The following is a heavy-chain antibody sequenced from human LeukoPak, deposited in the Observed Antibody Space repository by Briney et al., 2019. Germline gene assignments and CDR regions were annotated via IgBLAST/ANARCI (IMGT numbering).Heavy chain of an antibody. CDR3: ASGYCSGGSCYIFDY. D-gene: IGHD2-15*01. J-gene: IGHJ4*02. CDR2: ISSSSSTI. V-gene: IGHV3-48*02. CDR1: GFTFSIYS. Sequence: GGSLRLSCAASGFTFSIYSMNWVRQAPGKGLEWVSYISSSSSTIYYADSVKGRFTISRHNAKNSLYLQMNSLRDEDTAVYYCASGYCSGGSCYIFDYWGQGTLVTVSS.